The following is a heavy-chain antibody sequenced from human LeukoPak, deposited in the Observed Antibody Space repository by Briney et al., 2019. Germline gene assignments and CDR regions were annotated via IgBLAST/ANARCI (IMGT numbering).Heavy chain of an antibody. CDR1: GFTFSSYG. CDR2: IWYDGSNK. J-gene: IGHJ4*02. CDR3: ARDPSPGYSSSWCWGVRRGLDY. D-gene: IGHD6-13*01. Sequence: PGGSLRLSCAASGFTFSSYGMHWVRQAPGKGLEWVAVIWYDGSNKYYADSVKGRFTISRDNSKNTLYLQMNSLRAEDTAVYYCARDPSPGYSSSWCWGVRRGLDYWGQGTLVTVSS. V-gene: IGHV3-33*01.